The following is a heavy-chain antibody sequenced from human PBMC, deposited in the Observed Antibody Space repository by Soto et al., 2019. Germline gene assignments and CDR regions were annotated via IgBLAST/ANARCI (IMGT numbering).Heavy chain of an antibody. J-gene: IGHJ4*02. V-gene: IGHV4-39*01. CDR2: IYYSGST. CDR3: ARHARTRNSKSSGRGVLDY. Sequence: SETLSLTCTVSGGSISSSSYYWGWIRQPPGKGLEWIGSIYYSGSTYYNPSLKSRVTISVDTSKNQFSLKLSSVTAADTAVYYCARHARTRNSKSSGRGVLDYWGQGTLVTVSS. D-gene: IGHD6-19*01. CDR1: GGSISSSSYY.